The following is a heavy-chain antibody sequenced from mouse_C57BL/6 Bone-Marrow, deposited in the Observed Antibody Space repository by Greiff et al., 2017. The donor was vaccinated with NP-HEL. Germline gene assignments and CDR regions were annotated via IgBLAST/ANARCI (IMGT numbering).Heavy chain of an antibody. J-gene: IGHJ2*01. Sequence: VQLQQSGAELVRPGASVKLSCTASGFNIKDDYMHWVKQRPEQGLEWIGWIDPENGDTEYASKFQGKATITADTSSNTAYLQLSSLTSEDTAVYYCITITTVVATEYWGQGTTLTVSS. CDR1: GFNIKDDY. D-gene: IGHD1-1*01. CDR2: IDPENGDT. V-gene: IGHV14-4*01. CDR3: ITITTVVATEY.